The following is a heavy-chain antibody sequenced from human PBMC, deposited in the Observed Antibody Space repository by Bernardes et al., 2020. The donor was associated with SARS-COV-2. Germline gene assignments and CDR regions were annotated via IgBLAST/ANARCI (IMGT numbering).Heavy chain of an antibody. CDR2: IRPDSGGT. CDR1: GYPFTGYF. CDR3: ARVMATRAILLQ. J-gene: IGHJ4*02. Sequence: ASVKVSCQDSGYPFTGYFLHWVRQAPGQGRDGVGWIRPDSGGTKYAQKCQGRVTLTRDTSSSTAYIDLSSLTSDDTAVYYWARVMATRAILLQWGQGTLVTVSS. D-gene: IGHD5-12*01. V-gene: IGHV1-2*02.